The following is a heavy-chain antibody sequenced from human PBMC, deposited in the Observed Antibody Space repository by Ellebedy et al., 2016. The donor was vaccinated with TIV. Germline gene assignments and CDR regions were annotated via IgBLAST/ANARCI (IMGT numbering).Heavy chain of an antibody. D-gene: IGHD6-19*01. CDR1: GFTFSGAA. Sequence: GGSLRLSCAASGFTFSGAAIHWVRQPPGKGLEWVAVISFDGSRKHYAESVEGRVTISRDNSKNTLYLQMNSLRDDETAVYYCGRGKGFGSGWNDAFDVWGQGTPVTVP. J-gene: IGHJ3*01. CDR2: ISFDGSRK. V-gene: IGHV3-30*14. CDR3: GRGKGFGSGWNDAFDV.